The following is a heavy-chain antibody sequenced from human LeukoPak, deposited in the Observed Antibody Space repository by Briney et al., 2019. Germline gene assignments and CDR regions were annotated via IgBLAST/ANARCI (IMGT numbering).Heavy chain of an antibody. Sequence: GGSLRLSCAASGFTFSSYGMHWVHQAPGKGLEWVAVISYDGSNKYYADSVKGRFTISRDNSRNTLYLQMNSLRAEDTAVYYCARGYCSGGSCSDYWGQGTLVTVSS. J-gene: IGHJ4*02. V-gene: IGHV3-30*03. CDR2: ISYDGSNK. CDR3: ARGYCSGGSCSDY. D-gene: IGHD2-15*01. CDR1: GFTFSSYG.